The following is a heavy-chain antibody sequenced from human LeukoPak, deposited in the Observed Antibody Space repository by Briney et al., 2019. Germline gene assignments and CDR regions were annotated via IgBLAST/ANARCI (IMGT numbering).Heavy chain of an antibody. Sequence: PSETLSLTCTVSGGSISSYYWSWIRQPPGKGLEWIGYIYYSGSTNYNPSLKSRVTISVDTSKNQFSLKLSSVTAADTAVYYCARAGRGYSYGLGYWGQGTLVTVSS. CDR1: GGSISSYY. D-gene: IGHD5-18*01. CDR3: ARAGRGYSYGLGY. V-gene: IGHV4-59*01. CDR2: IYYSGST. J-gene: IGHJ4*02.